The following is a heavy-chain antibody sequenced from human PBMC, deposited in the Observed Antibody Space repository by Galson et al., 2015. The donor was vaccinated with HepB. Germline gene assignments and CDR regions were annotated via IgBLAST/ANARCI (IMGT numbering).Heavy chain of an antibody. CDR1: GFTFSSYG. Sequence: SLRLSCAASGFTFSSYGMHWVRQAPGKGLEWVAVISYDGSNKYYADSVKGRFTISRDNFKNTLYLQMNSLRAEDTAVYYCAKGRLTTVTTIQFYFDYWGQGTLVTVSS. CDR2: ISYDGSNK. CDR3: AKGRLTTVTTIQFYFDY. V-gene: IGHV3-30*18. J-gene: IGHJ4*02. D-gene: IGHD4-17*01.